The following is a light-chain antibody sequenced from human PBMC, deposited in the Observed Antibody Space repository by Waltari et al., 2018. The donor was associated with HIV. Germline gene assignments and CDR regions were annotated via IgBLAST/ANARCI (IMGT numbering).Light chain of an antibody. CDR3: VGWDSRLRGYV. J-gene: IGLJ1*01. CDR2: NDT. V-gene: IGLV1-47*01. Sequence: QSVLTQPPSASGAPGQRVTISCSGSSSNIENDNVYWYQQFPGAAPKILIYNDTQRPSGVPDRCTGSKSGTSASLAIGGLRSDDEADYYCVGWDSRLRGYVFGAGTKVTVL. CDR1: SSNIENDN.